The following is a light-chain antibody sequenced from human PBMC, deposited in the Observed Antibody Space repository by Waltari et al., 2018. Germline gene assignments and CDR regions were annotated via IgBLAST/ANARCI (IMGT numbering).Light chain of an antibody. J-gene: IGLJ2*01. Sequence: QSALTQPASVSGSPGQSITISCTRTSSDVGGYNYVSWYQKHPGKAPKLMIYDVSNRPSGVSNRFSGSKSCNTASLTISGLQAEDEADYYCSSYTSSSTVVFGGGTKLTVL. V-gene: IGLV2-14*03. CDR1: SSDVGGYNY. CDR2: DVS. CDR3: SSYTSSSTVV.